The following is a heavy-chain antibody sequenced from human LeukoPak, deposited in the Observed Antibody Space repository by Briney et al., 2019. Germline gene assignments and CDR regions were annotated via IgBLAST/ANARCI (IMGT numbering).Heavy chain of an antibody. CDR3: ARAATYYDILTGYYPRGYFDY. D-gene: IGHD3-9*01. V-gene: IGHV4-34*01. J-gene: IGHJ4*02. CDR1: GGSFSGYY. Sequence: SETLSLTCAVYGGSFSGYYWSWIRQPPGKGLEWIGEINHSGSTNYNPSLKSRVTISVDTSKNQFSLKLSSVTAADTAVYYCARAATYYDILTGYYPRGYFDYWGQGTLVTVSS. CDR2: INHSGST.